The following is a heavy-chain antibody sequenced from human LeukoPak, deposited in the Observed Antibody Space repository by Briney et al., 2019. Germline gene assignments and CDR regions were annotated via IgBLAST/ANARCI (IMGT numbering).Heavy chain of an antibody. CDR3: ASREKGNRFLEWLSYFDY. V-gene: IGHV1-69*01. J-gene: IGHJ4*02. Sequence: GASVKVSCKASGGTFSSYAISWVRQAPGQGLEWMGGIFPIFGTANYAQKFQGRVTITADESTSTAYMELSSLRSEDTAVYYWASREKGNRFLEWLSYFDYWGQGTLVTVSS. CDR2: IFPIFGTA. CDR1: GGTFSSYA. D-gene: IGHD3-3*01.